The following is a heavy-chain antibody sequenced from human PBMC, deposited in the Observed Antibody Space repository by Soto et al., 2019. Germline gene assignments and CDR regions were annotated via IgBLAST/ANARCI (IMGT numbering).Heavy chain of an antibody. CDR2: ISGSGGST. J-gene: IGHJ6*02. CDR3: SRSGALRYGMAV. Sequence: RSLILSRAASAFTLIRYAMSWFRQAPGKGLEWVSAISGSGGSTYYADSVKGRFTISRDNSKNTLYLQMNSLRAEDTAVYYCSRSGALRYGMAVWGRRTTVIVSS. V-gene: IGHV3-23*01. D-gene: IGHD2-2*02. CDR1: AFTLIRYA.